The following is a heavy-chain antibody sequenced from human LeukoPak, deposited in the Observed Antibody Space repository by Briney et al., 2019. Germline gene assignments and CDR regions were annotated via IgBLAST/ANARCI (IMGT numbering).Heavy chain of an antibody. CDR2: ISYDGSNK. J-gene: IGHJ4*02. V-gene: IGHV3-30*04. CDR3: AREGGVKYYYDSSGYYYLFFDY. D-gene: IGHD3-22*01. Sequence: GGSLRLSCAASGFTFSSYAMHWVRQAPGKGLEWVAVISYDGSNKYYADSVKGRFTISRDNSKNTLYLQMNSLRAEDTAVYYCAREGGVKYYYDSSGYYYLFFDYWGQGTLVTVSS. CDR1: GFTFSSYA.